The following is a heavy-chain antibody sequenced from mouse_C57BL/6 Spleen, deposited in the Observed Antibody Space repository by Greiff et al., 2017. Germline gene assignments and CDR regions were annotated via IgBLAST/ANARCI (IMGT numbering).Heavy chain of an antibody. V-gene: IGHV1-82*01. D-gene: IGHD1-1*01. CDR2: IYPGDGDT. CDR1: GYAFSSSW. Sequence: QVQLKESGPELVKPGASVKISCKASGYAFSSSWMNWVKQRPGKGLEWIGRIYPGDGDTNYNGKFKGKATLTADNSSSTAYMQLSSLTSEDSAVYFCARSLLLRIDYWGQGTTLTVSS. J-gene: IGHJ2*01. CDR3: ARSLLLRIDY.